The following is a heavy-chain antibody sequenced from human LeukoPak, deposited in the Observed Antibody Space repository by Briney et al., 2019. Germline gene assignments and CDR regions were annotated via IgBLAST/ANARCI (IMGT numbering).Heavy chain of an antibody. CDR1: GGSISSYY. CDR3: ARARSDLFDY. D-gene: IGHD3/OR15-3a*01. CDR2: IYYSGST. J-gene: IGHJ4*02. V-gene: IGHV4-59*01. Sequence: PSETLSLTCTVSGGSISSYYWSWMRQPPGKGLEWIGYIYYSGSTNYNPSLKSRVTISVDTSKNQCSLKLSSVTAADTAIYYCARARSDLFDYWGQGTLVTVSS.